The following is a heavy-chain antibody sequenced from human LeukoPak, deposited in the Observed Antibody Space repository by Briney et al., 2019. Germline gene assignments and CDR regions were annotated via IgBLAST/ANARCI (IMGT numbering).Heavy chain of an antibody. CDR3: ARGAYYYGSGSSVSSGMDV. CDR2: INHSGST. CDR1: GGSFSGYY. J-gene: IGHJ6*04. V-gene: IGHV4-34*01. D-gene: IGHD3-10*01. Sequence: SETLSLTCAVYGGSFSGYYWSWNRQPPGKGLEWIGEINHSGSTNYNPSLKSRVTISVDTSKNQFSLKLSSVTAADTAVYYCARGAYYYGSGSSVSSGMDVWGKGTTVTVSS.